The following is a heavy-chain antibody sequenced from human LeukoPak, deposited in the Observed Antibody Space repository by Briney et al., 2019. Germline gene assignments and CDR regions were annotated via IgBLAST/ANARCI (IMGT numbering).Heavy chain of an antibody. CDR1: GGTFSSYA. CDR3: ARNARRATDLDY. CDR2: IIPIFGTA. J-gene: IGHJ4*02. Sequence: EASVKVSCKASGGTFSSYAISWVRQAPGQGLEWMGGIIPIFGTANYAQKLQGRVTMTTDTSTSTAYMELRSLRSDDTAVYYCARNARRATDLDYWGQGTLVTVSS. D-gene: IGHD5-24*01. V-gene: IGHV1-69*05.